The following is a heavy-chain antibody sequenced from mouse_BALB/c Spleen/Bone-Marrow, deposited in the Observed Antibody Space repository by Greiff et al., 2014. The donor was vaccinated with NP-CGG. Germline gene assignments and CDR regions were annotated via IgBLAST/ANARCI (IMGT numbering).Heavy chain of an antibody. CDR3: AKGHYGSSPFAY. J-gene: IGHJ3*01. V-gene: IGHV2-5-1*01. D-gene: IGHD1-1*01. Sequence: QVQLQQPGPSLVQPSQSLSITCTVSGFSLTNYGVYWVRQSPGKGLEWLGVIWRGGSTDYNAAFMSRLSITKDNSKSQVLFKMNSLQADDTAIYYCAKGHYGSSPFAYWGQGTLVTVSA. CDR1: GFSLTNYG. CDR2: IWRGGST.